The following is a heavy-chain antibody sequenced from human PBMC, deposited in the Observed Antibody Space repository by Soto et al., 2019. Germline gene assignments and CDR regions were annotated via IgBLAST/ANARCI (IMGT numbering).Heavy chain of an antibody. J-gene: IGHJ6*02. D-gene: IGHD3-10*01. CDR3: ARDRITMVRGENYYYYYGMDV. CDR1: GGSISSYY. CDR2: IYYSGST. Sequence: SETLSLTCTVSGGSISSYYWSWIRQPPGKGLEWIGYIYYSGSTNYNPSLKSRVTISVDTSKNQFSLKLSSVTAADTAVYYCARDRITMVRGENYYYYYGMDVGGQGTTVTVSS. V-gene: IGHV4-59*01.